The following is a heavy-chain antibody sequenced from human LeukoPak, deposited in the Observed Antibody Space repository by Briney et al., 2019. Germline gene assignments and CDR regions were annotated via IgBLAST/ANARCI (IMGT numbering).Heavy chain of an antibody. CDR1: GFTFSSYD. Sequence: SGGSLRLSCAASGFTFSSYDMHWVRQATGKGLEWVSAIGTADDTYYPGSVKGRFTISRENAKNSLYLQMNSLRAEDTAVYYCARVISDSSGYIHLDYWGQGTLVTVSS. D-gene: IGHD3-22*01. V-gene: IGHV3-13*01. J-gene: IGHJ4*02. CDR2: IGTADDT. CDR3: ARVISDSSGYIHLDY.